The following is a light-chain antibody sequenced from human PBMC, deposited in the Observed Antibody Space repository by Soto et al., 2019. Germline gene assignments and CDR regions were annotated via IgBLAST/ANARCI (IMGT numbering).Light chain of an antibody. J-gene: IGKJ4*01. Sequence: ENVLTQSPGTLSLSPGEGATLSCRASQSVSTSYLAWYQHKRGQAPRLLIYGTSTRPSGIPDRFSGSGSGKACPRTISRLEHEDVAVYYCQQYGSFPLTFGGWTTVEI. CDR1: QSVSTSY. CDR2: GTS. V-gene: IGKV3-20*01. CDR3: QQYGSFPLT.